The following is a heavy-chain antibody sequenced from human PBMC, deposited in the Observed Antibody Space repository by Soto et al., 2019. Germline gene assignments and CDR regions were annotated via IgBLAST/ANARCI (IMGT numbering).Heavy chain of an antibody. CDR2: MSSNGVGT. CDR1: GFTLSGYA. V-gene: IGHV3-64*01. D-gene: IGHD6-6*01. Sequence: EVQLAESGGGLAQPGGSLRLSCAASGFTLSGYAMDWVRQAPGKGLEYVSGMSSNGVGTYYANAVQGRFTISRDNSKNTVYLQMGSLRPEDMAVYYCARRARPDFYYLDVGGKGTTVTVS. CDR3: ARRARPDFYYLDV. J-gene: IGHJ6*03.